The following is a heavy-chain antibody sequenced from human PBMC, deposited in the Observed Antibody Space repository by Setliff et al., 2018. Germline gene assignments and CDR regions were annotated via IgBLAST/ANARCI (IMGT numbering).Heavy chain of an antibody. CDR1: GYTSLNYG. CDR2: IRPHNGNT. CDR3: ARGIYYFDIMGDP. D-gene: IGHD3-22*01. V-gene: IGHV1-18*01. Sequence: ASVKVSCKASGYTSLNYGISWVRQAPGQGLEWMGWIRPHNGNTAYAQKFQDRVILTTDTSTTTVYMELRSLRSDDTAVYYCARGIYYFDIMGDPWGQGTLVTVSS. J-gene: IGHJ5*02.